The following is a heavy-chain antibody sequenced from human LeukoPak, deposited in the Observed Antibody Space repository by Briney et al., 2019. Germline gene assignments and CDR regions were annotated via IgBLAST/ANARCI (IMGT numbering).Heavy chain of an antibody. CDR3: ARLLHDSRGYYYFDY. CDR2: IYTTESA. Sequence: SETLSLTCTVSGGSISSYYWSWIRQPAGKGLEWIGRIYTTESANYNPSLKSRVTMSLDTSKNQFSLSLISVTAADTAVYYCARLLHDSRGYYYFDYWGQGILVTVSS. D-gene: IGHD3-22*01. J-gene: IGHJ4*02. CDR1: GGSISSYY. V-gene: IGHV4-4*07.